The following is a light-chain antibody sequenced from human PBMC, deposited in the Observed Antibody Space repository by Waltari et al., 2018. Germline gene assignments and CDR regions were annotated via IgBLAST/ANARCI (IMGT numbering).Light chain of an antibody. CDR2: EVS. J-gene: IGLJ2*01. CDR1: SSDVGVYNY. CDR3: TSYASSNSVV. V-gene: IGLV2-8*01. Sequence: QSALTQPPSASGSPGQSVTISCTGTSSDVGVYNYVSWYQQHPGKAPKLMIYEVSKRPSGVPDRFSVSKSGNTASLTVSGLQAEDEADYYCTSYASSNSVVFGGGTKLTVL.